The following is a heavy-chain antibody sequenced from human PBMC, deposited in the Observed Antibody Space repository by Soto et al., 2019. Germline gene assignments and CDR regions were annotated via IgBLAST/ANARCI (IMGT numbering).Heavy chain of an antibody. CDR3: AISQGSSASLDIYYYYYYGMDV. CDR1: GGTFSSYA. D-gene: IGHD2-2*01. J-gene: IGHJ6*02. V-gene: IGHV1-69*01. Sequence: QVQLVQSGAEVKKPGSSVKVSCKASGGTFSSYAISWVRQAPGQGLELMGGIIPICGTANYAQKFQGRVKSTASESTSKDYMELSSLRSEDTAVYYCAISQGSSASLDIYYYYYYGMDVWGQGTRVTVSS. CDR2: IIPICGTA.